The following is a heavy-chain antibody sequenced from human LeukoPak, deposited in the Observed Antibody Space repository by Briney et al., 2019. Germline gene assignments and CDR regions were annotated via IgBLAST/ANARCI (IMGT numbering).Heavy chain of an antibody. CDR3: ARIGSAFFTNHFFDY. V-gene: IGHV5-51*01. CDR2: IYPDDSDT. J-gene: IGHJ4*02. CDR1: GYNFTGYW. D-gene: IGHD2/OR15-2a*01. Sequence: GESLKISCKGSGYNFTGYWIAWVRQMPGKGLEWMGIIYPDDSDTRYSPSFQGQVIISADKSITTAYLQWSSLKASDSAMYYCARIGSAFFTNHFFDYWGQGTLVTVSS.